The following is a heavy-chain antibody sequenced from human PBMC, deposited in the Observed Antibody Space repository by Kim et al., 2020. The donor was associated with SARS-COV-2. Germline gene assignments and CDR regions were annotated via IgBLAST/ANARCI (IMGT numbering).Heavy chain of an antibody. J-gene: IGHJ4*02. Sequence: GGSLRLSCSASGFTFSTYAMSWVRQAPGKGLEWVSLISGGGGSTYYADSVKGRFTISRDNSENVLFLQMNSLRAEDTAVYYCAKDARDNYGNWGRGTLVTVSS. CDR2: ISGGGGST. V-gene: IGHV3-23*01. CDR1: GFTFSTYA. CDR3: AKDARDNYGN. D-gene: IGHD5-18*01.